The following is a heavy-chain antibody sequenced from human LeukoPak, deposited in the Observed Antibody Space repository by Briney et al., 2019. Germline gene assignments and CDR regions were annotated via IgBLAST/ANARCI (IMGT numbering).Heavy chain of an antibody. CDR1: GFTFSSYA. J-gene: IGHJ4*02. CDR3: ARESYYGSGSSGY. Sequence: GGSLRLSCAASGFTFSSYAMHRVRQAPGKGLEWVAVISYDGSNKYYADSVKGRFTISRDNSKNTLYLQMNSLRAEDTAVYYCARESYYGSGSSGYWGQGTLVTVSS. D-gene: IGHD3-10*01. V-gene: IGHV3-30-3*01. CDR2: ISYDGSNK.